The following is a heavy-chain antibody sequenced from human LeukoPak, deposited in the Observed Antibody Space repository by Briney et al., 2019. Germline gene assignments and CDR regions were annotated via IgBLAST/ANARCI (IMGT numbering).Heavy chain of an antibody. CDR2: IKQDGSEK. J-gene: IGHJ3*01. D-gene: IGHD3-10*01. CDR3: AREGRSLEAVGPDAFDA. V-gene: IGHV3-7*01. CDR1: GFTFSSYW. Sequence: GGSLRLSCAASGFTFSSYWMSWVRQAPGKGLEWVANIKQDGSEKYYVDSVKGRFTISRDNAKNSLYLQMNSLRAEDTAVYFCAREGRSLEAVGPDAFDAWGQGTMVTVSS.